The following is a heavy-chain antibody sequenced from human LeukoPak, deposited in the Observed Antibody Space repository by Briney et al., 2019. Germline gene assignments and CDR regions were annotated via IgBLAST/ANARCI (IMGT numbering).Heavy chain of an antibody. CDR2: ISSFSSHI. Sequence: AETLTLTCIASGFTFSSYSMNWVRQRPGKGLEWISSISSFSSHIYYADSVRGRFTISRDNAKNSLSLQMNSLRDGDTAIYYCATRSMSANDDLDIWGQGTMVTVSS. V-gene: IGHV3-21*06. CDR3: ATRSMSANDDLDI. D-gene: IGHD5/OR15-5a*01. J-gene: IGHJ3*02. CDR1: GFTFSSYS.